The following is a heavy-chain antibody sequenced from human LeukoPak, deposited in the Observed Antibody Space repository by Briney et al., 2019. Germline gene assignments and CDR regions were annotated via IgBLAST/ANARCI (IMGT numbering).Heavy chain of an antibody. Sequence: SETLSLTCIVSGDSISGFYWSWIRQAAGKGLEGIGHIYPSGSTNYNPSLKSRVTMSVDMSKNQFSLKLRSVTAADTAVYCCARDVVAARGSFDYWGQGTLVTVSS. CDR2: IYPSGST. CDR3: ARDVVAARGSFDY. V-gene: IGHV4-4*07. CDR1: GDSISGFY. D-gene: IGHD2-2*01. J-gene: IGHJ4*02.